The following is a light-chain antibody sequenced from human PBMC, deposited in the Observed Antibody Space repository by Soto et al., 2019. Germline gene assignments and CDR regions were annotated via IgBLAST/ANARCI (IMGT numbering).Light chain of an antibody. J-gene: IGKJ5*01. CDR2: GIS. CDR1: QSVNSN. Sequence: EIVMTQSPATLSVSPGERATLSCRASQSVNSNYLAWYQQKPGQAPRLLIYGISKRATDIPDRFSGSGSGTEFTLTISSLQSEDFAVYYCQQYNTWPPITFGQGTRLEIK. CDR3: QQYNTWPPIT. V-gene: IGKV3D-15*01.